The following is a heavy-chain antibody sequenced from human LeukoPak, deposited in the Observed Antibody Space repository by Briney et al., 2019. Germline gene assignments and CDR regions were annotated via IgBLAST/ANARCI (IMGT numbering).Heavy chain of an antibody. J-gene: IGHJ5*02. CDR1: GGSISSGGYY. Sequence: PSETLSLTCTVSGGSISSGGYYWSWIRQHPGKGLEWIGYIYYSGSTYYNPSLKSRVTISVDTSKNQFSLKLSSVIAADTAVYYCATLRFLEWLSPKVPWFDPWGQGTLVTVSS. CDR3: ATLRFLEWLSPKVPWFDP. CDR2: IYYSGST. D-gene: IGHD3-3*01. V-gene: IGHV4-31*03.